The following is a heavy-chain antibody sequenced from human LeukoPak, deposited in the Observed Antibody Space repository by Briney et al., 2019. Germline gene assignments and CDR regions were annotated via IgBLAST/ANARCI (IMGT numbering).Heavy chain of an antibody. CDR3: ARDPYSGSYGDSYYYYMDV. V-gene: IGHV3-21*01. CDR1: GFSFSSYN. J-gene: IGHJ6*03. Sequence: GGSLRLSCAASGFSFSSYNMNWVRQAPGKVLEWVSSITTSSTYTFYADSVKGRFTISRDNAKDSLYLQMNSLRVEDTAVYYCARDPYSGSYGDSYYYYMDVWGKGTTVTISS. D-gene: IGHD1-26*01. CDR2: ITTSSTYT.